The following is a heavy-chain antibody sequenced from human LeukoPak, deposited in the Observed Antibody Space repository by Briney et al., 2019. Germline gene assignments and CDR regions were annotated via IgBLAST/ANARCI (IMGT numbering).Heavy chain of an antibody. Sequence: TGGSLRLSCVTSGFTFSSYEMNWVRQAPGKGLEWVSYISSSGNTIYYAHSVKGRFTISRDNARNSLYLQMNNLRAEDTAVYYCARDVGMTSDYWGQGTPVTVSP. D-gene: IGHD1-1*01. CDR3: ARDVGMTSDY. CDR1: GFTFSSYE. CDR2: ISSSGNTI. V-gene: IGHV3-48*03. J-gene: IGHJ4*02.